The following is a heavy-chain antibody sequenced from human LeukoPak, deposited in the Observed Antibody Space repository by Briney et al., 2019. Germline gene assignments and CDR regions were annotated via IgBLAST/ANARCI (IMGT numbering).Heavy chain of an antibody. J-gene: IGHJ4*02. Sequence: GGSLRLSCAASGFTFSSYSMNWVRQAPGKGLEWVSSISSSSSYIYYADSVKGRFTISRDNSKNTLYLQMNSLRAEDTAVYYCAKDEWYILTGYSTDYWGQGTLVTVSS. CDR1: GFTFSSYS. V-gene: IGHV3-21*04. D-gene: IGHD3-9*01. CDR2: ISSSSSYI. CDR3: AKDEWYILTGYSTDY.